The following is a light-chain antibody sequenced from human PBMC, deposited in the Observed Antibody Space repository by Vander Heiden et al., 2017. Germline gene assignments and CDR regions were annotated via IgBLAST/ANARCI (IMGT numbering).Light chain of an antibody. J-gene: IGLJ2*01. V-gene: IGLV3-1*01. CDR3: QAWDRDMVV. Sequence: PSGIPERFSGSNSGNTATLTISGTHPPDEADYYCQAWDRDMVVFGGGTKLTVL.